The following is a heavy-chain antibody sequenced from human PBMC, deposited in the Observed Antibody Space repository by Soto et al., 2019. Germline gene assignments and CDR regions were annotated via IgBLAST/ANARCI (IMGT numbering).Heavy chain of an antibody. J-gene: IGHJ5*01. Sequence: PGGSLRLSCAASGFSFKMYGMHWVRQAPGKGLEWVAVIWYDGSNEYYVDSVKGRFTISRDNSKNTLYLQMSSLRAEDTAVYYCARDKRDSGGWYFWLDSWGQGTLVTVYS. CDR1: GFSFKMYG. D-gene: IGHD6-19*01. CDR3: ARDKRDSGGWYFWLDS. CDR2: IWYDGSNE. V-gene: IGHV3-33*01.